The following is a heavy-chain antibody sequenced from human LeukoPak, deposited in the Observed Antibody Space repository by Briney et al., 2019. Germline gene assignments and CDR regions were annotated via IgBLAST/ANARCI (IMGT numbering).Heavy chain of an antibody. J-gene: IGHJ4*02. CDR2: IKPDGSDK. CDR1: GFTFSSLW. CDR3: ARISRRELPCF. V-gene: IGHV3-7*03. Sequence: GGSLRLSCAATGFTFSSLWMGWLRQAPGKGQEWVANIKPDGSDKYYVESVKGRFTISRDNAKNSLYLQMNSLRVEDTAIYYCARISRRELPCFWGQGTLVTVSS. D-gene: IGHD1-7*01.